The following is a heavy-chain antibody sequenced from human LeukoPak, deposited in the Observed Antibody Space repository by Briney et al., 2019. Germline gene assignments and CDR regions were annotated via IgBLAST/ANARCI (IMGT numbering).Heavy chain of an antibody. CDR3: AKSMSGGLGFFQS. CDR2: INPNGGGT. CDR1: GYTFTAYY. J-gene: IGHJ1*01. D-gene: IGHD2-15*01. V-gene: IGHV1-2*02. Sequence: ASVKVSCKASGYTFTAYYMRWVRQAPGQGLEWMGWINPNGGGTNYAQDFQGRVTMTRDTSISTTYMELRSLRSDDTAVYYCAKSMSGGLGFFQSWGQGTLVTVSS.